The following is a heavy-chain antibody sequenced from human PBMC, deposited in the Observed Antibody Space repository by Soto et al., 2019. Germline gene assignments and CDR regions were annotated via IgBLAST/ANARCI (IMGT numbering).Heavy chain of an antibody. V-gene: IGHV3-43D*04. Sequence: GGSLRLSCEDSGFTFDNCAMHWIRQSPGTGLEWLSVISCDRGSTYYADSVKGRFTISRDNSKNSLYLQMNSLRAEDTAVYYCAKATVAGAAYDYDYGMHAWGQGTTVPVS. CDR1: GFTFDNCA. J-gene: IGHJ6*02. D-gene: IGHD6-19*01. CDR3: AKATVAGAAYDYDYGMHA. CDR2: ISCDRGST.